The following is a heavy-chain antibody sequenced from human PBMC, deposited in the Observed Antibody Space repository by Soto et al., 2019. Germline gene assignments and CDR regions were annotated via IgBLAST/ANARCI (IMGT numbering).Heavy chain of an antibody. Sequence: QVQLQESCPGLVKPSQTLSLTCTVSGVSISSGGYYWSWIRQHQGKGLEWIGYIYYSGSTYYNPSLKSRVTISVDTSKNQFSLKLSSVTAADTAVYYCARDLRFRGFYGMDVWCQGTTVTVSS. V-gene: IGHV4-31*03. J-gene: IGHJ6*02. CDR1: GVSISSGGYY. D-gene: IGHD3-10*01. CDR3: ARDLRFRGFYGMDV. CDR2: IYYSGST.